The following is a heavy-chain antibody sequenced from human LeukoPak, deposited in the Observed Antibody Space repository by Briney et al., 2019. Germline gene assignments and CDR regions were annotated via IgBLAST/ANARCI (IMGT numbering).Heavy chain of an antibody. CDR1: GYTFTSYD. CDR2: IKPDTGGT. CDR3: ARAGIWDYSDTSGYHNGAFDI. Sequence: GASVKVSCKASGYTFTSYDINWVRQATGQGLEWMGWIKPDTGGTNYAQKFQGRVALTRDTSISTADMELSRLRSDDTAVYYCARAGIWDYSDTSGYHNGAFDIWGQGTMVTVSS. V-gene: IGHV1-2*02. D-gene: IGHD3-22*01. J-gene: IGHJ3*02.